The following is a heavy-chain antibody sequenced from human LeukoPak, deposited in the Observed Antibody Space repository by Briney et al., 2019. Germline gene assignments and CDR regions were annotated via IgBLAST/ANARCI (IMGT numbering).Heavy chain of an antibody. J-gene: IGHJ4*02. CDR2: IYYSGST. CDR3: ARDQGYSSGYFDY. V-gene: IGHV4-39*07. D-gene: IGHD6-19*01. Sequence: SETLSLTCTVSGGSISSSSYYWGWIRQPPGKGLEWIGSIYYSGSTYYNPSLKSRVTISVDTSKNQFSLKLSSVTAADTAVYYCARDQGYSSGYFDYWGQGTLVTVSS. CDR1: GGSISSSSYY.